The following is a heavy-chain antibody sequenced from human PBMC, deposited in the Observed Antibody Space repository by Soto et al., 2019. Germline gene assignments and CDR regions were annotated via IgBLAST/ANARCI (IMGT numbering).Heavy chain of an antibody. CDR2: IKQDGSEK. CDR1: GFIFRDYW. V-gene: IGHV3-7*01. Sequence: GGSLRLSCAASGFIFRDYWMTWVRQAPGKGLEWVANIKQDGSEKYYVDSVKGRFTISRDNAKNSLYLQMDSLRADDTAVYYCARTSRVIGSTGIDYWGQGTLVTVS. CDR3: ARTSRVIGSTGIDY. D-gene: IGHD1-7*01. J-gene: IGHJ4*02.